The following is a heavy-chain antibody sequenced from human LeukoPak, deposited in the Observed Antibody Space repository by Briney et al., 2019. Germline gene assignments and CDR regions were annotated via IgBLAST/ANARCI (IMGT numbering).Heavy chain of an antibody. D-gene: IGHD3-10*01. CDR1: GYTFTSYA. CDR3: ARDTSFSRFLIITAFDI. Sequence: ASVKVSCKASGYTFTSYAMHWVRQAPGQRLEWTGWINAGNGNTKYSQKFQGRVTITRDTSASTAYMELSSLRSEDTAVYYCARDTSFSRFLIITAFDIWGQGTMVTVSS. V-gene: IGHV1-3*01. J-gene: IGHJ3*02. CDR2: INAGNGNT.